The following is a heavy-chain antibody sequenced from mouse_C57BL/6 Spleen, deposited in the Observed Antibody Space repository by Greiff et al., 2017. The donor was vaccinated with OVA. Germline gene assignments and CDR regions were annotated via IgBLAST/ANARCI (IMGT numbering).Heavy chain of an antibody. CDR1: GFTFSDYY. Sequence: DVHLVESGGGLVQPGGSLKLSCAASGFTFSDYYMYWVRQTPEKRLEWVAYISNGGGSTYYPDTVKGRFTISRDNAKNTLYLQMSRLKSEDTAMYYCARSLGNYDHYYAMDYWGQGTSVTVSS. CDR3: ARSLGNYDHYYAMDY. CDR2: ISNGGGST. J-gene: IGHJ4*01. D-gene: IGHD2-1*01. V-gene: IGHV5-12*01.